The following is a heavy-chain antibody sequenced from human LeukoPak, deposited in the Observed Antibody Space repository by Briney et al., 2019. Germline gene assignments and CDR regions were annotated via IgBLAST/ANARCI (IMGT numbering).Heavy chain of an antibody. V-gene: IGHV3-30*04. CDR2: ISYDGSNK. Sequence: PGGSLRLSCAASGFTFSSYAMHWVRQAPGKGLEWVAVISYDGSNKYYADSVKGRFTISRDNSKNTLYLQMNSLRAEDTAVYYCARDKVGATIPTDYWGQGTLVTVSS. D-gene: IGHD1-26*01. CDR1: GFTFSSYA. CDR3: ARDKVGATIPTDY. J-gene: IGHJ4*02.